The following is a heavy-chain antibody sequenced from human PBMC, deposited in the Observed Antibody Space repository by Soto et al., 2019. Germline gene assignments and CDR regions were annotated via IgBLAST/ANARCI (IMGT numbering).Heavy chain of an antibody. CDR1: GYTFTSYA. J-gene: IGHJ4*02. V-gene: IGHV1-3*01. CDR2: INAGNGNT. D-gene: IGHD2-21*02. Sequence: ASVKVSCKASGYTFTSYAMHWVRQAPGQRLEWMGWINAGNGNTKYSQKFQGRVTITRDTSASTAYMELSSLRSEDTAVYYCARSIVVVTALDYWGQXTLVTVSS. CDR3: ARSIVVVTALDY.